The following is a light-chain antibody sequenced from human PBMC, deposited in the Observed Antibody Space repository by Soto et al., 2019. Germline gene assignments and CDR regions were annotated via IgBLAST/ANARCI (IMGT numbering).Light chain of an antibody. CDR2: DVS. V-gene: IGLV2-14*01. Sequence: QSVLTQPASVSGSPGQSITISCTGTSSDVGGYNYVSWYQQHPGKAPKLMIYDVSNRPSGVSNRFSGSKSGNTASLTISGIQAEDEADYYCSSYTSSSPHVVFGGGTMLTVL. J-gene: IGLJ2*01. CDR3: SSYTSSSPHVV. CDR1: SSDVGGYNY.